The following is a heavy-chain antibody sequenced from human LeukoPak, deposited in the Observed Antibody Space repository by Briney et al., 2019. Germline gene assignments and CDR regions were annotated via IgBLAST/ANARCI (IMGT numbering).Heavy chain of an antibody. Sequence: GGSLRLSCAASGFTFSSYWMSWVRQAPGKGLEWVANIKQDGSEKYYVDSVKGRFTISRDNAKNSLYLQMNSLRAEDTAVYYCARERGYCSSTSGYLTGWFDPWGQGTLVTVSS. CDR3: ARERGYCSSTSGYLTGWFDP. CDR1: GFTFSSYW. J-gene: IGHJ5*02. D-gene: IGHD2-2*01. V-gene: IGHV3-7*01. CDR2: IKQDGSEK.